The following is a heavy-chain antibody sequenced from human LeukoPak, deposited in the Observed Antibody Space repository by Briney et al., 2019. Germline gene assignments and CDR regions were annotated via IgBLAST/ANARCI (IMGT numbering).Heavy chain of an antibody. V-gene: IGHV4-34*01. Sequence: SETLSLTCAVYGGSFSGYYWSWIRQPPGKGLEWIGEINHSGSTNYNPSLKSRVTISVDTSKNQFSLTLSSVPAADTAVYYCARGGPRYCSGGSCYVGNFDYWGQGTLVTVSS. J-gene: IGHJ4*02. CDR3: ARGGPRYCSGGSCYVGNFDY. D-gene: IGHD2-15*01. CDR1: GGSFSGYY. CDR2: INHSGST.